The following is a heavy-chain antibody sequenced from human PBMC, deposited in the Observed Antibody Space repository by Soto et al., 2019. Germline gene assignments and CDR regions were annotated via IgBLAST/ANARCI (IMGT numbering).Heavy chain of an antibody. Sequence: QPGGSLRLSCAASGFTFSSYWMHWVRQAPGKGLVWVSRINSDGSSTSYADSVKGRFTISRDNAKNTLYLQMNSLRAEDTAVYYCARAGGQWPFYYYYGMDVWGQGTTVTVSS. CDR3: ARAGGQWPFYYYYGMDV. D-gene: IGHD6-19*01. CDR1: GFTFSSYW. CDR2: INSDGSST. V-gene: IGHV3-74*01. J-gene: IGHJ6*02.